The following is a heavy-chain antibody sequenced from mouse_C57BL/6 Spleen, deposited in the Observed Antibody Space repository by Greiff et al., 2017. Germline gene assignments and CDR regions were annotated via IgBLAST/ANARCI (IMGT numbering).Heavy chain of an antibody. J-gene: IGHJ3*01. CDR2: ISYDGSN. CDR3: ARDLITTVGPSWFAY. CDR1: GYSITSGYY. V-gene: IGHV3-6*01. D-gene: IGHD1-1*01. Sequence: EVQLQQSGPGLVKPSQSLSLTCSVTGYSITSGYYWNWIRQFPGNKLEWMGYISYDGSNNYNPSLKNRISITRDTSKNQFFLKLNSVTTEDTATYYCARDLITTVGPSWFAYWGQGTLVTVSA.